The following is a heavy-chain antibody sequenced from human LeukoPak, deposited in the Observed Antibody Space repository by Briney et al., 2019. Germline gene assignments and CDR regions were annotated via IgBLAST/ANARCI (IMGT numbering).Heavy chain of an antibody. CDR2: SSGGGGNT. CDR1: GFTFSTYA. CDR3: AKDVRVGGGGMDV. V-gene: IGHV3-23*01. D-gene: IGHD1-26*01. J-gene: IGHJ6*02. Sequence: RGSLRLSCAASGFTFSTYAMTWVRQAPGKGLEWVSLSSGGGGNTYYADSVKGRFTISRDNSKNTVSLQMNSLRAEDTAVYYCAKDVRVGGGGMDVWGQGTPVTVSS.